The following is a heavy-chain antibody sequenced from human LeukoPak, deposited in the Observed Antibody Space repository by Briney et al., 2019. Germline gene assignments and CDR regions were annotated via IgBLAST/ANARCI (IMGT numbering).Heavy chain of an antibody. CDR2: ITSSGTYI. CDR1: GFTFNNYN. J-gene: IGHJ6*03. D-gene: IGHD1-26*01. V-gene: IGHV3-21*01. Sequence: PGGSLRLSCAASGFTFNNYNMNWVRQAQGRALEWVSSITSSGTYIFYADLVKGRFTISRDNAKNSLYLQMNSLGPEDTAVYYCARDPYSGNYGNYYYYYMDVWGKGTTVTISS. CDR3: ARDPYSGNYGNYYYYYMDV.